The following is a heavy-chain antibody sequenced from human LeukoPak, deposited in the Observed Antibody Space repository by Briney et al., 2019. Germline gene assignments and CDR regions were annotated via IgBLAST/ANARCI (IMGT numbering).Heavy chain of an antibody. CDR2: INPNSGGT. D-gene: IGHD3-10*01. Sequence: DSVKVSCKASGYTFTGYYMHWVRQAPGQGLEWMGWINPNSGGTNYAQKFQGRVTMTRDTSISTAYMELSRLRSDDTAVYYCARYGSGSYSLYYWGQGTLVTVSS. CDR3: ARYGSGSYSLYY. CDR1: GYTFTGYY. V-gene: IGHV1-2*02. J-gene: IGHJ4*02.